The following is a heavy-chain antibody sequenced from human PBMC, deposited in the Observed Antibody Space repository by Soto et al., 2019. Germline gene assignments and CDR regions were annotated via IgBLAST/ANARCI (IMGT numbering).Heavy chain of an antibody. CDR3: ARVRTYYDFWSGPTTNYMDV. CDR1: GGSISGYY. V-gene: IGHV4-59*01. Sequence: SETLSLTCTVSGGSISGYYWSWIRQPPGKGLDWIGYIYYSGSTNYNPSLKSRVTISVDTSKNQFSLKLSSVTAADTAVYYCARVRTYYDFWSGPTTNYMDVWGKGTTVTVSS. J-gene: IGHJ6*03. D-gene: IGHD3-3*01. CDR2: IYYSGST.